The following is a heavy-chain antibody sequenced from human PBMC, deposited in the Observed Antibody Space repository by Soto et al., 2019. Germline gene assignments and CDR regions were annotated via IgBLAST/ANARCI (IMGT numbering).Heavy chain of an antibody. V-gene: IGHV3-11*01. CDR1: GFIFSDHY. J-gene: IGHJ6*02. Sequence: QVQLVESGGDLVKPGGSLRLSCAASGFIFSDHYVSWIRQAPGKGLEWVSYIYASATTIYYVDSVKGRFTISRDNAKNSVYLQMNSLRAEDTAVYYCARGHYGLDVWGQGTTVTVSS. CDR3: ARGHYGLDV. CDR2: IYASATTI.